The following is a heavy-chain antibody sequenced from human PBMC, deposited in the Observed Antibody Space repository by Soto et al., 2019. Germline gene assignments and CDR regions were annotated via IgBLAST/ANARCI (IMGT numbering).Heavy chain of an antibody. CDR1: GGSISSSSYY. V-gene: IGHV4-39*01. Sequence: PSETLSLTCTVSGGSISSSSYYWGWIRQPPGKGLEWIGSIYYSGSTYYNPSLESRVTISVDTSKNQFSLKLSSVTAADTAVYYCGRHAVTSYGSGKGGWFDPGGQGPLVTVSS. CDR3: GRHAVTSYGSGKGGWFDP. D-gene: IGHD3-10*01. CDR2: IYYSGST. J-gene: IGHJ5*02.